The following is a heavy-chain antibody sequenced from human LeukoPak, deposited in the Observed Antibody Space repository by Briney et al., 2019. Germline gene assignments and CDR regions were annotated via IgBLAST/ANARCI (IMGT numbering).Heavy chain of an antibody. D-gene: IGHD2-2*01. CDR2: IYYSGTT. V-gene: IGHV4-31*03. CDR3: ARAACSSTSCYAGYYYGMDV. CDR1: GDSISSGGSY. Sequence: SETLSLTCTVSGDSISSGGSYWSWTRQHPGEGLEWIGYIYYSGTTNYNPSLKSRVTISVDTSKTQFSLKLSSVTAAHTAVYYCARAACSSTSCYAGYYYGMDVWGQGTTVTVSS. J-gene: IGHJ6*02.